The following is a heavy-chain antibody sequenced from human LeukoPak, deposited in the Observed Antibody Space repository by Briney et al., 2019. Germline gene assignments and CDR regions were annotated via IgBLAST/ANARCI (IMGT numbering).Heavy chain of an antibody. Sequence: GRSLRLSCAASGFTFSSYGMHWVRQAPGKGLEWVAVISYDGSNKYYADSVKGRFTISIDNSKNTLYLQMNSLRAEDTAVYYCAKDRGYSSTSYIPDLDFWGQGTLVTVSS. J-gene: IGHJ4*02. V-gene: IGHV3-30*18. D-gene: IGHD6-19*01. CDR2: ISYDGSNK. CDR1: GFTFSSYG. CDR3: AKDRGYSSTSYIPDLDF.